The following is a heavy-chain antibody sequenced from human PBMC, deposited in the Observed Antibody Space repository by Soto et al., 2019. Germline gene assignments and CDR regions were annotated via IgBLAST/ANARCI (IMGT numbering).Heavy chain of an antibody. CDR3: AKDRRAVVIPPGDYGMDV. J-gene: IGHJ6*02. CDR2: ISFDGSNK. D-gene: IGHD2-2*01. Sequence: GSLLLPCAASGFIFSSYGMSWVRQAPGKGLEWVAVISFDGSNKYFADPVKGRFTISRDNSKNTLYLQMSRLRAEDTAVYYCAKDRRAVVIPPGDYGMDVWGQGTKVTVYS. CDR1: GFIFSSYG. V-gene: IGHV3-30*18.